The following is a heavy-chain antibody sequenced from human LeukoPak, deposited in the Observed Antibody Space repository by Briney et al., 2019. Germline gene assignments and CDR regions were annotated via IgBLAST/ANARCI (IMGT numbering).Heavy chain of an antibody. D-gene: IGHD6-13*01. CDR1: AFTLTRYW. V-gene: IGHV3-7*01. CDR3: ARGGYTSSWYISRDY. CDR2: IKEDGSEK. J-gene: IGHJ4*02. Sequence: GRSLRLSRAPSAFTLTRYWMTSVRQAPAKGREDVANIKEDGSEKYYVDSVKGRFSISRDNTKNSLYLQMNSLRAEDAAVYYCARGGYTSSWYISRDYWGQGTLVTVSS.